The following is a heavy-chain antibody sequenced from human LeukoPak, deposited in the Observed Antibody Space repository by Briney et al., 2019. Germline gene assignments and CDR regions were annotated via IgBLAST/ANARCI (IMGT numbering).Heavy chain of an antibody. D-gene: IGHD3-10*01. CDR1: GFTFSSYA. V-gene: IGHV3-30-3*01. CDR2: ISYDGSNK. CDR3: ARDLGAYYGSGSSFDY. Sequence: GGSLRLSCAASGFTFSSYAMHWVRQAPGKGLEWVAVISYDGSNKYYVDSVKGRFTISRDNSKNTLYLQMNSLRAEDTAVYYCARDLGAYYGSGSSFDYWGQGTLVTVSS. J-gene: IGHJ4*02.